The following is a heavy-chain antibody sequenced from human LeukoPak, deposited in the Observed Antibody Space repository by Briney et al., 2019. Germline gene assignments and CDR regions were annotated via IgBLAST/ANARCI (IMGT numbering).Heavy chain of an antibody. CDR2: IIPIFGTA. CDR1: GGTFSSYA. V-gene: IGHV1-69*13. Sequence: VASVKVSCKASGGTFSSYAISWVRQAPGQGPEWMGGIIPIFGTANYAQKFQGRVRITADESTSTAYMELSSLRSEDTAEYYCARVKSETVTTPIQPFDYWGQGTLVTVSS. J-gene: IGHJ4*02. D-gene: IGHD4-11*01. CDR3: ARVKSETVTTPIQPFDY.